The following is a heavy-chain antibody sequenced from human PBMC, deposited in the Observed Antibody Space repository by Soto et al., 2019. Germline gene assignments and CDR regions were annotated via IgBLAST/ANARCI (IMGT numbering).Heavy chain of an antibody. V-gene: IGHV3-9*01. D-gene: IGHD4-4*01. J-gene: IGHJ3*02. CDR3: AKDLYSNYGDAFDI. CDR1: GFTFDGYA. CDR2: ISWNSDNI. Sequence: GGSLRLSCAASGFTFDGYAMHWVRQAPGKGLEWVSGISWNSDNIGYADSVKGRFTISRDNAKNSLYLQMNSLRAEDTALYYCAKDLYSNYGDAFDIWGQGTMVTVSS.